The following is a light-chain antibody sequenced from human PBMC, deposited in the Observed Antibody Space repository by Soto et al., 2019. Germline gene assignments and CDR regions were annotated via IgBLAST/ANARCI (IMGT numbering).Light chain of an antibody. Sequence: SVLTRAPGAFWSRGQSVTISCTGTSSDVGGYGYVSWYQQYPGKTPKLMIFEVTKRPSGVPDRFSGSKSGNTASLTVSGLQAEDEADYYCSSYAGSSNVFGTGTTVTVL. CDR3: SSYAGSSNV. V-gene: IGLV2-8*01. J-gene: IGLJ1*01. CDR1: SSDVGGYGY. CDR2: EVT.